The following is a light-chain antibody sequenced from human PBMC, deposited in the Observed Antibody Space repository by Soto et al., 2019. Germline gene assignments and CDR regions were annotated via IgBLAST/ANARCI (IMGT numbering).Light chain of an antibody. Sequence: QSALTQPASVSGSPGQSITISCTGTSSDVGGYNFVSWYQQHPGKAPKLVIYEVSHRPSGVSYRFSGSKSGNTASLTISGLQAEDEADYYCSSYTSSSTYVFGTGTKVTGL. V-gene: IGLV2-14*01. CDR2: EVS. CDR3: SSYTSSSTYV. CDR1: SSDVGGYNF. J-gene: IGLJ1*01.